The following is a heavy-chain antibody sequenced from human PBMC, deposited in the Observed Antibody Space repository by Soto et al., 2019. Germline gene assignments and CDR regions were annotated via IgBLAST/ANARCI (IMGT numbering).Heavy chain of an antibody. J-gene: IGHJ4*02. V-gene: IGHV4-39*01. D-gene: IGHD3-22*01. Sequence: SETLSLTCTVSGGSISSSRYYWGWIRQPPGKGLEWIGSIYYSGSTYYNPSLKSRVTISVDTSKNQFSLKLSSVTAADTAVYYCARQGDYYDSSGYYLVYWGQGTLVTVSS. CDR2: IYYSGST. CDR3: ARQGDYYDSSGYYLVY. CDR1: GGSISSSRYY.